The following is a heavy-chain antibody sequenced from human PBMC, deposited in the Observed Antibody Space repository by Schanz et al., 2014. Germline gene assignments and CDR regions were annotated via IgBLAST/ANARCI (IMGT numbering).Heavy chain of an antibody. D-gene: IGHD2-15*01. CDR3: ARDRGYCSGGSWIAFDY. CDR2: ISNDGSSK. CDR1: GFTFSSYA. Sequence: QVQLVESGGGVVQPGRSLRLSCAASGFTFSSYAMHWVRQAPGTGLEWVALISNDGSSKYYADSVEGRFTISRDNSKNTLYLQMNTLRAEDTAVYYCARDRGYCSGGSWIAFDYWGQGTLVTVSS. V-gene: IGHV3-30-3*01. J-gene: IGHJ4*02.